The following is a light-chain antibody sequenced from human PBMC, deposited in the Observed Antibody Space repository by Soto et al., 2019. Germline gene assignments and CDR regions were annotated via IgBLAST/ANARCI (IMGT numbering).Light chain of an antibody. CDR3: QQYDTLPALT. Sequence: DFQMTQSPSSLSASVGDRVTITCQASQDISKYLSWYQQKAGKAPKLLIYDASNLEPGVPSRFSATGSGTDFTFTISNLQPEDTATYYCQQYDTLPALTFGGGTKVEIK. V-gene: IGKV1-33*01. CDR1: QDISKY. J-gene: IGKJ4*01. CDR2: DAS.